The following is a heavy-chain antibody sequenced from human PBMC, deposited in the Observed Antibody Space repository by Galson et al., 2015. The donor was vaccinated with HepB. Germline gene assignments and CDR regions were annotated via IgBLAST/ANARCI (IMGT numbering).Heavy chain of an antibody. Sequence: SLRLSCAASAFTVTNAGMSWVRQAPGKGLEWVGRIKSITDGGTADYDAPVRGRFTISRDDSKNTVYLHMNSLKTEDTAVYYCTTTTTPSYYSSYYYDAMDVWGQGTTVTVSS. CDR3: TTTTTPSYYSSYYYDAMDV. J-gene: IGHJ6*02. CDR1: AFTVTNAG. CDR2: IKSITDGGTA. V-gene: IGHV3-15*01. D-gene: IGHD3-10*01.